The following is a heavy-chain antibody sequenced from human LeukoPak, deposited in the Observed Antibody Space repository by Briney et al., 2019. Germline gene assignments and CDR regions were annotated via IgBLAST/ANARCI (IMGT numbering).Heavy chain of an antibody. V-gene: IGHV3-30*01. Sequence: GGSLRLSCAASGFTFSSYAMYWVRQAPGKGPEWLAVISYDGGITHYADSVKDRFTISRDNSKNTLFLQLNSLRGDDTAVYYCARDTTYYYDGGSSGPHYFDYWGQGTLVTVSS. D-gene: IGHD3-10*01. CDR3: ARDTTYYYDGGSSGPHYFDY. CDR2: ISYDGGIT. J-gene: IGHJ4*02. CDR1: GFTFSSYA.